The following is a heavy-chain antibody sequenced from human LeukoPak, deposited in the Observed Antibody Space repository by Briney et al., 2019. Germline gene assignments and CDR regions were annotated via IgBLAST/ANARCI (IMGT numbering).Heavy chain of an antibody. CDR1: GFTVSSNY. D-gene: IGHD3-16*01. V-gene: IGHV3-23*01. Sequence: GGSLRLSCAASGFTVSSNYMSWVRQAPGKGLEWVSAISGSGGSTYYADSVKGRFTISRDNSKNTLYLQMNSLRAEDTAVYYCAKYPRWGSSGAFDIWGQGTMVTVSS. CDR2: ISGSGGST. J-gene: IGHJ3*02. CDR3: AKYPRWGSSGAFDI.